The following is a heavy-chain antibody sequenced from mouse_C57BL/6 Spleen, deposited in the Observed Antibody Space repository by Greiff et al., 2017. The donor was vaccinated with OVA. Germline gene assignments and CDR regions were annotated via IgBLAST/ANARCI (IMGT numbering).Heavy chain of an antibody. J-gene: IGHJ3*01. D-gene: IGHD1-1*01. CDR1: GYAFTNYL. CDR3: ARDGSSAWFAY. V-gene: IGHV1-54*01. Sequence: QVQLQQSGAELVRPGTSVKVSCKASGYAFTNYLIEWVKQRPGQGLEWIGVINPGSGGTNDNEKFKGKATLTADKSSSTAYMQLSSLTSEDSAVYFCARDGSSAWFAYWGQGTLVTVSA. CDR2: INPGSGGT.